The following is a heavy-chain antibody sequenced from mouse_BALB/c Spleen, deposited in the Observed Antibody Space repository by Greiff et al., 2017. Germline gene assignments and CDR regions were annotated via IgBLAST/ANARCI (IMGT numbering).Heavy chain of an antibody. Sequence: EVKLVESGGGLVQPGGSMKLSCVASGFTFSNYWMNWVRQSPEKGLEWVAEIRLKSNNYATHYAESVKGRFTISRDDSKSSVYLQMNNLRAEDTGIYYCTRPRQLGLRFAYWGQGTLVTVSA. CDR2: IRLKSNNYAT. CDR1: GFTFSNYW. D-gene: IGHD3-2*01. J-gene: IGHJ3*01. CDR3: TRPRQLGLRFAY. V-gene: IGHV6-6*02.